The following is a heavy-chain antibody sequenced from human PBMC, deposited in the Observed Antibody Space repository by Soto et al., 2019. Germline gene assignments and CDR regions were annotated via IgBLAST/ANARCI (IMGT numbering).Heavy chain of an antibody. Sequence: SDTLSLTCTVSGGSISRYYWSWIRQTPGKGLERIGYIFYFGSTNYNPSLKSRVTLSIDTSKNQLSLKLSSVTAADTAVYYCARHSPDFDWLSQFDYWGQGTLVTVSS. CDR1: GGSISRYY. CDR2: IFYFGST. CDR3: ARHSPDFDWLSQFDY. J-gene: IGHJ4*02. D-gene: IGHD3-9*01. V-gene: IGHV4-59*08.